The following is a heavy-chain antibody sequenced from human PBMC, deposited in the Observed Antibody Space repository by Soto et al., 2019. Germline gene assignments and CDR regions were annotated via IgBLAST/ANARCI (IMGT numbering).Heavy chain of an antibody. Sequence: QVQLVQSGAEVKKPGASVKVSCKASGYTFTSYAMHWVRQAPGQRLEWMGWINAGNGNTKYSQKFQGRVTITRDTSASTAYMEVSSLSSEDTAVYYCVRSVAVPAAPDYWGQGTLVTVSS. V-gene: IGHV1-3*01. D-gene: IGHD2-2*01. CDR3: VRSVAVPAAPDY. J-gene: IGHJ4*02. CDR2: INAGNGNT. CDR1: GYTFTSYA.